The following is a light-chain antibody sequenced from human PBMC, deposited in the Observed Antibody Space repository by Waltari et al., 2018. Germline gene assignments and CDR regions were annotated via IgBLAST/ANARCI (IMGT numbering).Light chain of an antibody. V-gene: IGKV3-11*01. CDR3: QQYYSTPPYT. J-gene: IGKJ2*01. CDR2: DAS. CDR1: QSVSSY. Sequence: EIVLTQSPATLSLSPGERATLSCRASQSVSSYLAWCQQKPGQAPRLLIYDASNRATGIPARFSGSGSGTDFTLTISSLEPGDFAVYYCQQYYSTPPYTFGQGTKLEIK.